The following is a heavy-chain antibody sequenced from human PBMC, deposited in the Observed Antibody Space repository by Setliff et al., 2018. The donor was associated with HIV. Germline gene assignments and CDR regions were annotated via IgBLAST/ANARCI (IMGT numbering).Heavy chain of an antibody. D-gene: IGHD3-22*01. Sequence: PGGSLRLSCAASGFTVSSNYMSWVRQAPGKRLEWVSVIYSGGSTYYADSVKGRFTISRDNSKDTLYVQMNSLRSEDTAVYYCARDHKYYDSSDWVVGFDIWGQGTMVTVSS. J-gene: IGHJ3*02. V-gene: IGHV3-66*02. CDR1: GFTVSSNY. CDR3: ARDHKYYDSSDWVVGFDI. CDR2: IYSGGST.